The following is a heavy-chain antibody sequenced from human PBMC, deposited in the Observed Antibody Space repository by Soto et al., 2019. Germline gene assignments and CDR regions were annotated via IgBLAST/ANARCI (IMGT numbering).Heavy chain of an antibody. CDR1: GFTFSSYG. Sequence: QVQLVESGGGVVQPGRSLRLSCAASGFTFSSYGMHWVRQAPGKGLEWVAVISYDGSNKYYADSVKGRFTISRDNSKNTLYLHMNSLRAEDTAVYYCAKASNGDYWGQGTLVTVSS. CDR2: ISYDGSNK. CDR3: AKASNGDY. D-gene: IGHD7-27*01. J-gene: IGHJ4*02. V-gene: IGHV3-30*18.